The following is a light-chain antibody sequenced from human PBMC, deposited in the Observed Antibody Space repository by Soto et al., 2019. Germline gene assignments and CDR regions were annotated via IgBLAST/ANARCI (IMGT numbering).Light chain of an antibody. CDR1: QTIASY. Sequence: DIQMTQSPSSLSASVGDRVTIACRASQTIASYFNWYQQKAGKAPKLLIYAASTLQNGVPSRFSGSGSGTVFTPTISGPQPEVSETNFCHQIYTTPFTLGGGTRGEIK. J-gene: IGKJ4*01. V-gene: IGKV1-39*01. CDR3: HQIYTTPFT. CDR2: AAS.